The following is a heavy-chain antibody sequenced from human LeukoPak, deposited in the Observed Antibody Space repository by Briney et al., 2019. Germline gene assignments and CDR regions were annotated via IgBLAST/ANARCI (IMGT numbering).Heavy chain of an antibody. Sequence: KPSETLSLTCAVYGGSFSGCYWIWIRQPPGKGLEWIGEINHSGSTNYNPSLKSRVTISVDKSKNQFSLTLSSVTAADTAVYYCARGNMIVVVISAFDIWGQGTMVTVSS. CDR1: GGSFSGCY. V-gene: IGHV4-34*01. CDR2: INHSGST. D-gene: IGHD3-22*01. CDR3: ARGNMIVVVISAFDI. J-gene: IGHJ3*02.